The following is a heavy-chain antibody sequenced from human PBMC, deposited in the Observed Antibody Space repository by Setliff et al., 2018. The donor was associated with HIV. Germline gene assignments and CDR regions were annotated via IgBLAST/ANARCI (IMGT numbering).Heavy chain of an antibody. D-gene: IGHD3-3*01. Sequence: PSETLSLTFTVSGGSINGHSWSWIRQPPGKVLEWIGYIDHNETTNYNPSLKSRLTISIDTSKTQFSLNLSSVTAADTAVYYCARTTVRDFGLVITNFDQWGLGTLVTVSS. CDR2: IDHNETT. CDR1: GGSINGHS. J-gene: IGHJ4*02. V-gene: IGHV4-59*11. CDR3: ARTTVRDFGLVITNFDQ.